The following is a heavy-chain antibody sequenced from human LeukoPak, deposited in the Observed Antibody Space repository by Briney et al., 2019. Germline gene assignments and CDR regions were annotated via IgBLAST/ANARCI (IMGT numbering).Heavy chain of an antibody. J-gene: IGHJ4*02. V-gene: IGHV1-69*04. D-gene: IGHD3-22*01. CDR1: GGTFSSYA. Sequence: ASVKVSCKASGGTFSSYAISWVRQAPGQELEWMGRIIPIFGIANYAQKFQGRVTITADKSTSTAYMELSSLRSEDTAVYYCARGGDYYDSSGYYPPFDYWGQGTLVTVSS. CDR3: ARGGDYYDSSGYYPPFDY. CDR2: IIPIFGIA.